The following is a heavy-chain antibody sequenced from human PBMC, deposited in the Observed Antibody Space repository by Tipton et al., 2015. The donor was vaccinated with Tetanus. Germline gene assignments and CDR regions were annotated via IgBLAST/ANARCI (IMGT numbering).Heavy chain of an antibody. V-gene: IGHV4-4*07. CDR3: ARQTLSLERLFKPPDVLDL. CDR2: IHSGGST. J-gene: IGHJ3*01. CDR1: GGSISDYY. D-gene: IGHD1-1*01. Sequence: TLSLTCNVSGGSISDYYWSWIRQPAGKRMQWIGRIHSGGSTTYNPSLKNRVTMSVDMSKNQFSLRLSSVTAADTSLYYCARQTLSLERLFKPPDVLDLWGQGTMVTVSS.